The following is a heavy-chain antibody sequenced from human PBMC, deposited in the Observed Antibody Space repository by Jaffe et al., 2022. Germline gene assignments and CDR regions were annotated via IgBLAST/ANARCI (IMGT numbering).Heavy chain of an antibody. Sequence: QVQLQESGPGLVKPSETLSLTCTVSGGSISSYYWSWIRQPPGKGLEWIGYIYYSGSTNYNPSLKSRVTISVDTSKNQFSLKLSSVTAADTAVYYCARGCYDFWSGLHHFPLYYMDVWGKGTTVTVSS. D-gene: IGHD3-3*01. CDR2: IYYSGST. CDR3: ARGCYDFWSGLHHFPLYYMDV. CDR1: GGSISSYY. V-gene: IGHV4-59*01. J-gene: IGHJ6*03.